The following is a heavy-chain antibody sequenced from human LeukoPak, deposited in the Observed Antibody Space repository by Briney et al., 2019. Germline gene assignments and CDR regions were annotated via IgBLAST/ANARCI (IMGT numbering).Heavy chain of an antibody. CDR3: AKCSSSYGSDALDI. CDR1: GFTVSSNY. CDR2: IYRDGST. J-gene: IGHJ3*02. Sequence: PGGSLRLSCAASGFTVSSNYMSWVRRAPGKGLEWVSVIYRDGSTYYADSVKGRFTISRDNSKNTLYLQMNSLRAEDTAIYYCAKCSSSYGSDALDIWGQGTMVTVS. D-gene: IGHD3-16*01. V-gene: IGHV3-53*01.